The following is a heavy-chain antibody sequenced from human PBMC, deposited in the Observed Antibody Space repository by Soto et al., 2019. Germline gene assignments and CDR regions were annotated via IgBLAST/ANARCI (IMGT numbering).Heavy chain of an antibody. CDR2: ITGTGGDT. V-gene: IGHV3-23*01. Sequence: GSLRLSCAASGFTFSNFVMRWVRQTPGKGLDWVSTITGTGGDTYYTDSVKGRFTISRDNSKNTLYLQMSSLRAEDTALYYCTKASSDRHHMDVWGQGTTVTVSS. J-gene: IGHJ6*02. CDR3: TKASSDRHHMDV. CDR1: GFTFSNFV.